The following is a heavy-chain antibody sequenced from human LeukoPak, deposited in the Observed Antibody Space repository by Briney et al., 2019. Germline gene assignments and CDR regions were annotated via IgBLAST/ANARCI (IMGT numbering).Heavy chain of an antibody. CDR2: IKPGGSRE. V-gene: IGHV3-7*01. J-gene: IGHJ4*02. CDR3: MTGYSSHWYNEGNY. Sequence: GGSLRLSCVASGYTFSRLWMIGVRQAPGKGREGVAMIKPGGSREYYLDSVKGRFTISRDNAKTSLYLQMNSLRADDTAVYYCMTGYSSHWYNEGNYWGQGILVTVSS. CDR1: GYTFSRLW. D-gene: IGHD6-19*01.